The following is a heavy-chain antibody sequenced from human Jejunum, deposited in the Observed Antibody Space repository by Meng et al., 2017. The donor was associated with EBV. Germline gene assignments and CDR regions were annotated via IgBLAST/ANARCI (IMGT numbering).Heavy chain of an antibody. Sequence: QVPCVQSGDEVKKPGASGKLSFKASRYTFTNYPIHWVRQAHGQRPEWVGCINPGNGETEFSQKFQGRVTITRDTSATTAYMELTSLRSEDTAVYYCASRPGFNIGPFDYWGQGTLVTVSS. CDR1: RYTFTNYP. V-gene: IGHV1-3*01. J-gene: IGHJ4*02. D-gene: IGHD3/OR15-3a*01. CDR2: INPGNGET. CDR3: ASRPGFNIGPFDY.